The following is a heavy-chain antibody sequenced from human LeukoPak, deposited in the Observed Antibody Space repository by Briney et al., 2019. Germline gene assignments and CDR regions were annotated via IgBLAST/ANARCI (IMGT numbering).Heavy chain of an antibody. CDR3: AKDTPTTGYHLNS. J-gene: IGHJ4*02. CDR2: IRYDGSNK. Sequence: GGSLRLSCAASGFTFSSYGMHWVRQAPGKGLEGVAFIRYDGSNKYYADSVKGRLTISRDNSENTLYLQINSLRVEDTAVYYCAKDTPTTGYHLNSWGQGTLVTVSS. D-gene: IGHD1-1*01. CDR1: GFTFSSYG. V-gene: IGHV3-30*02.